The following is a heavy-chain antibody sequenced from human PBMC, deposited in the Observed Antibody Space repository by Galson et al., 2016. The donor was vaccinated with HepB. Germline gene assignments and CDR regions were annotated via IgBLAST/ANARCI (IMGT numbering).Heavy chain of an antibody. CDR3: ARGYCSSTSPRGMDV. Sequence: SLRLSCAVSGFTFSSFSMNWVRQAPGEGLEWVSYISSSSDTIYYADSVKGRFTISRDNAKNSLYLQMNSLRDGDTAVYYCARGYCSSTSPRGMDVWGQGTTVTVSS. CDR1: GFTFSSFS. J-gene: IGHJ6*02. D-gene: IGHD2-2*01. CDR2: ISSSSDTI. V-gene: IGHV3-48*02.